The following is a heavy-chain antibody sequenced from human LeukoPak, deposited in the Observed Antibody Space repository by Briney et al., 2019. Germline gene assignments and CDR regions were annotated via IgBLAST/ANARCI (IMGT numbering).Heavy chain of an antibody. D-gene: IGHD3-22*01. CDR3: AREIHYDSSGQRTLHAFDM. CDR1: GGSISSSSYY. V-gene: IGHV4-39*07. Sequence: SETLSLTCTVSGGSISSSSYYWGWIRQPPGKGLEWIGSIYRTGSTDYNPSLKSRVTISVDTSKNLFSLSLTSVTAADTAVYFCAREIHYDSSGQRTLHAFDMWGQGIMVTVSS. J-gene: IGHJ3*02. CDR2: IYRTGST.